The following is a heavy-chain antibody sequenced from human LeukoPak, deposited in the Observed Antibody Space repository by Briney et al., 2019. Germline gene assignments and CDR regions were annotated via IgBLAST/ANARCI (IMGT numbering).Heavy chain of an antibody. CDR2: ISYDGGNK. Sequence: GGSLRLSCAASGFTFRSYGMHWVRQAPGKGLEWVTVISYDGGNKYYADSVKGRFTISRDNSKNTLYLQMNSLRAEDTAVYYCPRHVRGLTLTYYYYYMDVWGKGTTVTVSS. V-gene: IGHV3-30*03. J-gene: IGHJ6*03. D-gene: IGHD3-10*01. CDR3: PRHVRGLTLTYYYYYMDV. CDR1: GFTFRSYG.